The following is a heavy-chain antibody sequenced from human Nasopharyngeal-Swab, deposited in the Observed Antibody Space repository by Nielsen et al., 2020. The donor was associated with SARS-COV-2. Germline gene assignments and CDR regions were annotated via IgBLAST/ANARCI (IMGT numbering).Heavy chain of an antibody. CDR1: GGSISSGDYY. CDR2: IYYSGST. Sequence: SETLSLTCTVSGGSISSGDYYWSWIRQPPGKGLEWIGYIYYSGSTYYNPSLKSRVTISVDTSKNQFSLKLSSVTAADTAVYYCARVSGITMIVVVMVGAFDIWGQGTMVTVSS. D-gene: IGHD3-22*01. CDR3: ARVSGITMIVVVMVGAFDI. V-gene: IGHV4-30-4*01. J-gene: IGHJ3*02.